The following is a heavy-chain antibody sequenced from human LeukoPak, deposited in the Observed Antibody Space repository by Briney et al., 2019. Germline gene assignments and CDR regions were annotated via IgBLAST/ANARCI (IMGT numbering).Heavy chain of an antibody. J-gene: IGHJ4*02. V-gene: IGHV4-61*02. Sequence: SQTLSLTCTVSGGSISSGSYCWSWIRQPAGKGLEWIGRIYTSGSTNYNPSLKSRVTISVDTSKNQFSLKLSSVTAADTAVYYCARAGYYDFWSGYYAFDYWGQGTLVTVSS. CDR1: GGSISSGSYC. CDR3: ARAGYYDFWSGYYAFDY. CDR2: IYTSGST. D-gene: IGHD3-3*01.